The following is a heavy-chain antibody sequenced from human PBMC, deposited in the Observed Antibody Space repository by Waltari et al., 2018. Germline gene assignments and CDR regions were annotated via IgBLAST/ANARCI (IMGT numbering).Heavy chain of an antibody. CDR2: MYNFGNT. CDR3: ARPSRGIQPFDY. J-gene: IGHJ4*02. Sequence: QLQLQESGPGLVKPSETLSLTCNASGGSLRSSSYYWGGVRQPPGKGLEWIGSMYNFGNTFYNPSLSSRVTISMDTPNNQFSLKLSSVTAADTAVYYCARPSRGIQPFDYWGPGTLVTVSS. V-gene: IGHV4-39*01. D-gene: IGHD3-10*01. CDR1: GGSLRSSSYY.